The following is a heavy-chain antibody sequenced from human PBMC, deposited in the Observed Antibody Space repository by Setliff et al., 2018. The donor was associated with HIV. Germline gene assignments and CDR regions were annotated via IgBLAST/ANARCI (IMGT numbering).Heavy chain of an antibody. V-gene: IGHV4-34*01. CDR3: AGGPGTTSIDY. CDR2: INHSGST. Sequence: SETLSLTCAVYGGSFSGYYWSWIRQPPGKGLEWIGEINHSGSTNYNMSLWSRVTISLDASRNQFFLELISVTAADTAVYYCAGGPGTTSIDYWAQGTLVTVS. J-gene: IGHJ4*02. CDR1: GGSFSGYY. D-gene: IGHD1-26*01.